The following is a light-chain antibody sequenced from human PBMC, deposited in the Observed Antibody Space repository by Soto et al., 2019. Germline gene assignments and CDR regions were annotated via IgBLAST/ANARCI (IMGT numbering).Light chain of an antibody. J-gene: IGKJ4*01. V-gene: IGKV3-15*01. CDR3: QQYNNWPRAT. CDR1: QSISSN. Sequence: EIVMTQSPAPLSVSPGERATLSCRCSQSISSNLAWCQQKPGQAPRLLMFRTSSRATGFPARFSGSGSGTEFNLTISSLQSEDFGVYYCQQYNNWPRATFGGGTKVDIK. CDR2: RTS.